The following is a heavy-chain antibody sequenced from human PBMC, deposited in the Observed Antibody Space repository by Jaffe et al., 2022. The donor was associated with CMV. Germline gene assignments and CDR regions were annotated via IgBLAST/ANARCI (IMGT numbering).Heavy chain of an antibody. CDR3: ATSAHGYWYFDL. J-gene: IGHJ2*01. V-gene: IGHV3-21*01. CDR1: GFTFSSYS. D-gene: IGHD6-6*01. CDR2: ISSSSSYI. Sequence: EVQLVESGGGLVKPGGSLRLSCAASGFTFSSYSMNWVRQAPGKGLEWVSSISSSSSYIYYADSVKGRFTISRDNAKNSLYLQMNSLRAEDTAVYYCATSAHGYWYFDLWGRGTLVTVSS.